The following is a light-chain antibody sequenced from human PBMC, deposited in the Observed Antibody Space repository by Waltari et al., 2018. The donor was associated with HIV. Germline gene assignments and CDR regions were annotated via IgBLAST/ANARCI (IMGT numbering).Light chain of an antibody. Sequence: EILMTQSPATLSVSPGEEVTLSCRASQSISSNLAWYQQKPGHAPRLLIYGASTRAAGFPAMFTGSGAGTEFTLTISNLQSEDFAIYYCQQFHNWPRTFGQGTKVEIK. V-gene: IGKV3-15*01. CDR1: QSISSN. CDR3: QQFHNWPRT. CDR2: GAS. J-gene: IGKJ1*01.